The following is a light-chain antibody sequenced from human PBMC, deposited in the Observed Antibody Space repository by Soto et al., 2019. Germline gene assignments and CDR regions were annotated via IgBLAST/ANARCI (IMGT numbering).Light chain of an antibody. J-gene: IGKJ2*01. CDR3: QQYNYWPPYT. CDR2: GAS. V-gene: IGKV3-15*01. Sequence: EIVMTQSPATLSVSPGERATLSCRASQSVRGNLAWYQQKPGQAPRLLIYGASTRATGIPDRFGGSGSGTEFTLTISSLQYEDFAVYYCQQYNYWPPYTFGQGTKLELK. CDR1: QSVRGN.